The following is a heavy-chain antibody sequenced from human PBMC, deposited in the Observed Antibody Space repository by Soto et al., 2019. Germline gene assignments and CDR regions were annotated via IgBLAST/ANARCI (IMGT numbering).Heavy chain of an antibody. D-gene: IGHD3-10*01. CDR3: ARDYYAGSASYGLGN. CDR2: INPNSGGA. V-gene: IGHV1-2*04. CDR1: GYTFTGYY. J-gene: IGHJ3*01. Sequence: QLHLVQSGAEVKKPGASVKVSCKASGYTFTGYYIHWVRQAHGQGLEWMGWINPNSGGANIAQKFQGWVTMTRDTSISTTYMELSRLRSNDTAVYYCARDYYAGSASYGLGNWGQGTMVTVAS.